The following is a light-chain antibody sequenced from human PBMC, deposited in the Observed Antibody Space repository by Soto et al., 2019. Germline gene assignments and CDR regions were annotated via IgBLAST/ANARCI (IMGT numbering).Light chain of an antibody. CDR1: RSLDSGQ. V-gene: IGKV3-20*01. CDR3: QQYGDSPRT. J-gene: IGKJ5*01. Sequence: EIVLTQSPGTLSLSPGETATLSCRASRSLDSGQLAWYQQKVGRAPRLLIHDAFMRATGIPDRFSGSGSGTDFALPVARLEHEDFAVYYCQQYGDSPRTFGQGARLESK. CDR2: DAF.